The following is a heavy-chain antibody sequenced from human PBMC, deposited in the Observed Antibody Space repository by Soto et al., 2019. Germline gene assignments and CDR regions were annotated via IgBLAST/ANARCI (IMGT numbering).Heavy chain of an antibody. CDR1: GYTFTTYD. Sequence: QVQLVQSGAEVKTPGASVKVSCKASGYTFTTYDINWMRQAPGQGLEWLGWMNPDSGNTGYAQKFKGRGTMTRSTSISTAYMELSSLTSENTALYYCARNRREPGDLDYWGQGTMVTVSS. V-gene: IGHV1-8*01. D-gene: IGHD7-27*01. CDR3: ARNRREPGDLDY. J-gene: IGHJ4*02. CDR2: MNPDSGNT.